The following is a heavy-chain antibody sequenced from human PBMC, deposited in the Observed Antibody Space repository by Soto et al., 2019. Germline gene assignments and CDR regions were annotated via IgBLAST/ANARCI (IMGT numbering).Heavy chain of an antibody. CDR3: ARLVGDKRADWYFDL. CDR1: GYTFTSYY. D-gene: IGHD3-16*01. V-gene: IGHV1-46*01. J-gene: IGHJ2*01. Sequence: QVQVVQSGAEVKTPGASVKVSCKTSGYTFTSYYIHWVRQAPGQGLEWMGVINPGGGGTSYAQEFQGRVTMTRDTSTSTVYVELNSLRSEDTAVYYCARLVGDKRADWYFDLWGRGTLVTVSS. CDR2: INPGGGGT.